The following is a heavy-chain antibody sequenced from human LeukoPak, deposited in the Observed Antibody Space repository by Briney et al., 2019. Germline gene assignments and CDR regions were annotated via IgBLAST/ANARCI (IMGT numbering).Heavy chain of an antibody. CDR3: AGKWPLDY. V-gene: IGHV3-74*01. D-gene: IGHD5-12*01. J-gene: IGHJ4*02. Sequence: PGGSLRLSCAASGFTLSSYWMHWVRQAPGKGLVWVSRINSDGSSTSYADSVKGRFTISRDNARNTVYLQMNSLRADDTAVYYCAGKWPLDYWGQGTLVTGSS. CDR1: GFTLSSYW. CDR2: INSDGSST.